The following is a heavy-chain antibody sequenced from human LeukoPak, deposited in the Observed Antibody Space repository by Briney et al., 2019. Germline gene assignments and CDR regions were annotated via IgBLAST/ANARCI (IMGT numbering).Heavy chain of an antibody. D-gene: IGHD3-22*01. CDR1: GAYLNDYY. CDR2: VAHKGPTVYSPTLNR. V-gene: IGHV4-34*01. CDR3: VRQGTNSGYYLLDY. Sequence: SETLSLTCAVYGAYLNDYYWSWIRQSPGKGLEWIGEVAHKGPTVYSPTLNRKYNPSFKSRVTMSVDPSKNQFSLKLTSVTVADTATYYCVRQGTNSGYYLLDYWGQGHLVIVSP. J-gene: IGHJ4*02.